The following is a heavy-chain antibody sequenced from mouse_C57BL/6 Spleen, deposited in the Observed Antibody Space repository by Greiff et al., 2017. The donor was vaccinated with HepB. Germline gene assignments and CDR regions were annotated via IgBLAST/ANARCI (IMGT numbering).Heavy chain of an antibody. V-gene: IGHV1-50*01. Sequence: QVQLQQPGAELVKPGASVKLSCKASGYTFTSYWMQWVKQRPGQGLEWIGEIDPSDSYTNYNQKFKGKATVTVDTSSSTADMQLSSLTSEDSAVYYCARSSAWTGIWAMDYWGQGTSVTVSS. D-gene: IGHD1-1*02. CDR2: IDPSDSYT. CDR1: GYTFTSYW. J-gene: IGHJ4*01. CDR3: ARSSAWTGIWAMDY.